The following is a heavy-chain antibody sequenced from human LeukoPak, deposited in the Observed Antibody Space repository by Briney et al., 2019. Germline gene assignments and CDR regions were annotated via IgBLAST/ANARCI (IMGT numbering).Heavy chain of an antibody. CDR1: GFTFSSSW. J-gene: IGHJ5*02. Sequence: GGSLRLSCAASGFTFSSSWMTWVRQAPGKGLEWVASINQDGGEIYYVDSVKGRFTISRDNAKNSLYLQMNSLTAEDTAVHYCVRAHHPGGWFDPWGQGTLVTVSS. D-gene: IGHD3-10*01. CDR2: INQDGGEI. V-gene: IGHV3-7*04. CDR3: VRAHHPGGWFDP.